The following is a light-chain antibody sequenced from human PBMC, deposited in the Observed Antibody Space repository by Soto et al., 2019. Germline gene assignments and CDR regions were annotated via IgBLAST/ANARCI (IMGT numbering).Light chain of an antibody. CDR1: RSDVGGYNY. CDR2: EVT. Sequence: QSVLTPPATVSGSPGQSITISCTGTRSDVGGYNYVSWYQQHPGKAPRVIIYEVTYRPAGVSSRFSGSKSGNTAYLTISGLQAEDEADYYCTSFTASITYVFGTGTKVTVL. J-gene: IGLJ1*01. V-gene: IGLV2-14*03. CDR3: TSFTASITYV.